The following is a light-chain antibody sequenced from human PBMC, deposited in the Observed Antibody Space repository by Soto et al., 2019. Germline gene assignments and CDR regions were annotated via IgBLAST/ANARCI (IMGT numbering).Light chain of an antibody. CDR2: EGS. J-gene: IGLJ1*01. V-gene: IGLV2-23*01. CDR1: SSDVGSYNL. Sequence: QSALTQPASVSGSPGQSITISCTGTSSDVGSYNLVSWYQQHPGKAPKLMIYEGSKRPSGVSNRFSGSKSGNTASLTSSGLQAEDEADYSCCSYAGSSTPYVFGPGTKLTVL. CDR3: CSYAGSSTPYV.